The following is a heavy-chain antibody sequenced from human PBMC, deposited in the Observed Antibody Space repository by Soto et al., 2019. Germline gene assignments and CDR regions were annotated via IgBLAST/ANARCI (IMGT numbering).Heavy chain of an antibody. J-gene: IGHJ6*02. CDR2: INPSGGST. CDR3: ARDDIPALYGDYDSRPSYYYGMDV. V-gene: IGHV1-46*01. Sequence: GASVKVSCKASGYTFTSCYMHWVRQAPGQGLEWMGIINPSGGSTSYAQKFQGRVTMTRDTSTGTVYMELSSLRSEDTAVYYCARDDIPALYGDYDSRPSYYYGMDVWGQGTTVTVSS. D-gene: IGHD4-17*01. CDR1: GYTFTSCY.